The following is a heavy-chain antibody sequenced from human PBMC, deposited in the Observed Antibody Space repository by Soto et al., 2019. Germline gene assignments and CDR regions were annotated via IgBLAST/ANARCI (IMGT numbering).Heavy chain of an antibody. D-gene: IGHD1-26*01. J-gene: IGHJ6*02. CDR3: ARQGSWPYYYYGLDA. Sequence: ASVKVCCKASGYTFTTSGISWVRQAPGQGLEWMGWISTYNGDTNSAQKFQGRVTMTADTSTGTAYMELMSLKSDDTAVYYCARQGSWPYYYYGLDAWGQGTTVTVSS. V-gene: IGHV1-18*01. CDR1: GYTFTTSG. CDR2: ISTYNGDT.